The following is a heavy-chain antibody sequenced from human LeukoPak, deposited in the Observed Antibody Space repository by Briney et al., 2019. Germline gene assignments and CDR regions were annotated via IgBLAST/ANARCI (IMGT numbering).Heavy chain of an antibody. CDR3: ARGVPPLTIFGVVITKYYFDY. Sequence: SETLSLTCAVYGGSFSGYYWSWIRQPPGKGLEWIGEINHSGSTNYNPSLKSRVTISVDTSKNQFSLKLSSVTAADTAVYYCARGVPPLTIFGVVITKYYFDYWGQGTLVTASS. V-gene: IGHV4-34*01. CDR1: GGSFSGYY. D-gene: IGHD3-3*01. J-gene: IGHJ4*02. CDR2: INHSGST.